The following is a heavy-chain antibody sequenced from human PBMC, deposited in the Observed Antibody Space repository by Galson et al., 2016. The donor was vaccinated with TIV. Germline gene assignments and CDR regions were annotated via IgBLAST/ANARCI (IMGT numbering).Heavy chain of an antibody. CDR2: INAGNGNT. Sequence: PGQRLEWMGWINAGNGNTKYPQKFQGRVTITRDTSASTAYMELSSLRSEDTAVYYCARDPGYFVYWGQGTLVTVSS. J-gene: IGHJ4*02. V-gene: IGHV1-3*01. D-gene: IGHD1-1*01. CDR3: ARDPGYFVY.